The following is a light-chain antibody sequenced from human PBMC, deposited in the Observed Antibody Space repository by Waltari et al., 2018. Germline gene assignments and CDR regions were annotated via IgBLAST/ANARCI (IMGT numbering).Light chain of an antibody. CDR2: STS. Sequence: EIVLTQSPGTLSLSPGQRATLSCRASPGLSSEWFAWYQQEPGQAPRLLIYSTSTRITGVPDRFSASGSGTDFTLTISRLEPEDFAVYYCQQCDGSPYTFGQGTKLEIK. J-gene: IGKJ2*01. V-gene: IGKV3-20*01. CDR3: QQCDGSPYT. CDR1: PGLSSEW.